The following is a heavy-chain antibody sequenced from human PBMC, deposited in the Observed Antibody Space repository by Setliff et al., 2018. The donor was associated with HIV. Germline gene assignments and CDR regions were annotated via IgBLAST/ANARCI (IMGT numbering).Heavy chain of an antibody. J-gene: IGHJ1*01. D-gene: IGHD5-18*01. CDR2: IYYSGST. Sequence: ASETLSLTCTVSGDSVSSRSYYWSWIRQPPGKGLEWIGYIYYSGSTNYNPSLKSRVTMSVETSKNQFSLKLSSVTAADTAVFYCARGGYSYGFGRHRAYFQYWGQGTQVTVSS. CDR1: GDSVSSRSYY. CDR3: ARGGYSYGFGRHRAYFQY. V-gene: IGHV4-61*01.